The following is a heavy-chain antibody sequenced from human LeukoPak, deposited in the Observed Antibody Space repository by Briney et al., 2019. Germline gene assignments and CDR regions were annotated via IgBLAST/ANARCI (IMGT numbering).Heavy chain of an antibody. J-gene: IGHJ4*02. V-gene: IGHV4-34*01. Sequence: PSETLSLTCAVYGGSFSGYYWSWIRQPPGKGLEWIGEINHSGSTNYNPSLKSRVAISVDTSKNQFSLKLSSVTAADTAVYYCARSLYYDFWSCYSYWGQGTLVTVSS. CDR2: INHSGST. CDR3: ARSLYYDFWSCYSY. CDR1: GGSFSGYY. D-gene: IGHD3-3*01.